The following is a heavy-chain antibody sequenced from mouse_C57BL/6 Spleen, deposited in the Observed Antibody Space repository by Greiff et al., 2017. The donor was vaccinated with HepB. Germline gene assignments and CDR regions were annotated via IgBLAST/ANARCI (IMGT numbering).Heavy chain of an antibody. CDR3: GTTFDY. V-gene: IGHV5-6*01. CDR2: ISSGGSYT. D-gene: IGHD2-12*01. CDR1: GFTFSSYG. Sequence: EVKLMESGGDLVKPGGSLKLSCAASGFTFSSYGMSWVRQTPDKRLEWVATISSGGSYTYYPDSVKGRFTISRDNAKNTLYLQMSSLKSEDTAMYYCGTTFDYWGQGTTLTVSS. J-gene: IGHJ2*01.